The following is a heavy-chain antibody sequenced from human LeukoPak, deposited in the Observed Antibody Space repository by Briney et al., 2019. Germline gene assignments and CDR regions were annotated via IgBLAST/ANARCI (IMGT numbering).Heavy chain of an antibody. CDR1: GGSTNTYC. CDR3: ARDRSGYSEYYFDY. J-gene: IGHJ4*02. Sequence: SETLSLTCTVAGGSTNTYCWSWIRQPAEKGLEWIGRIYPSGSTYYNPSLKSRVTISIDKSKNQFSLRLTSVTAADTAVYYCARDRSGYSEYYFDYWGQGSLVTVSS. CDR2: IYPSGST. V-gene: IGHV4-4*07. D-gene: IGHD5-12*01.